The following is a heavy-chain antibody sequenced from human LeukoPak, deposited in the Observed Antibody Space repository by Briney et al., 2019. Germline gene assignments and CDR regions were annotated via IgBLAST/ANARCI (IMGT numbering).Heavy chain of an antibody. Sequence: GGSLRLSCAASGFTFSSYAMHWVRQAPGKGLEWVAVISYDGSNKYYADSVKGRFTISRDNSKNTLYLQMNSLRAEDTAVYYCVRDRRYYYDSSGYTPPGYWGQGTLVTVSS. D-gene: IGHD3-22*01. CDR1: GFTFSSYA. V-gene: IGHV3-30*01. CDR2: ISYDGSNK. CDR3: VRDRRYYYDSSGYTPPGY. J-gene: IGHJ4*02.